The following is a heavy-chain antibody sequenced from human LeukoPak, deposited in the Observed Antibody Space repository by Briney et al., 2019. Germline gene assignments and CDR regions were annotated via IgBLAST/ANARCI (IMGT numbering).Heavy chain of an antibody. CDR2: INPNTGNP. Sequence: ASVKVSCKASGYTFTGYYMHWVRQAPGQGLEWMGWINPNTGNPTYAQGFTGRFVFSLDTSVSTAYLQISSLKAEDTAVYYCARTYYYDSSGYYKGRDYYYYYMDVWGKGTTVTVSS. D-gene: IGHD3-22*01. CDR3: ARTYYYDSSGYYKGRDYYYYYMDV. CDR1: GYTFTGYY. J-gene: IGHJ6*03. V-gene: IGHV7-4-1*02.